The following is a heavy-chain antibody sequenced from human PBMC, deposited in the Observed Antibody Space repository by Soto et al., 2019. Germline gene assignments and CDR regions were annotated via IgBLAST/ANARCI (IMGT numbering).Heavy chain of an antibody. Sequence: QVQLQQWGAGLLKPSETLSLTCAVYGGSVSSGSYYWSWIRQPPGKGLEWIGEMSHSGGTHSNPSLQSRVTISVDTSKIQFSLKMSFVTAADTALYYCARVERGTATTVVDAFDIWGPGTMVTVSS. D-gene: IGHD1-1*01. CDR2: MSHSGGT. J-gene: IGHJ3*02. V-gene: IGHV4-34*01. CDR1: GGSVSSGSYY. CDR3: ARVERGTATTVVDAFDI.